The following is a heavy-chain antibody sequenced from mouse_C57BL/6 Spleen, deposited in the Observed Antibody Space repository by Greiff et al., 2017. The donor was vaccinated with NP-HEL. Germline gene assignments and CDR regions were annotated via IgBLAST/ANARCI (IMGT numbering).Heavy chain of an antibody. Sequence: EVQLQQSGPGLVKPSPSLSLTCSVTGYSITSGYYWNWIRQFPGNKLEWMGYISYDGSNNYNPSLKNRISLTRDTSKNQFFLKLNSVTTEDTATYYCARGLGYYFDYWGQGTTLTVSS. CDR1: GYSITSGYY. V-gene: IGHV3-6*01. J-gene: IGHJ2*01. D-gene: IGHD4-1*01. CDR3: ARGLGYYFDY. CDR2: ISYDGSN.